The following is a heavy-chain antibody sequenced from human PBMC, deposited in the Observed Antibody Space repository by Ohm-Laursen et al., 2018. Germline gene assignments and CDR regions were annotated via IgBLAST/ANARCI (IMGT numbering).Heavy chain of an antibody. CDR1: GFSLNTYKAG. J-gene: IGHJ4*02. CDR3: AHWGGLTGFIFDY. Sequence: TQTLTLTCTFSGFSLNTYKAGMGWIRQPPGEALEWIAVIYSDDKKYYSPSLGSRLTITRDTSKTQVVLTMANMDPLDTGTYYCAHWGGLTGFIFDYWGQGTLVTVSS. V-gene: IGHV2-5*02. CDR2: IYSDDKK. D-gene: IGHD3-9*01.